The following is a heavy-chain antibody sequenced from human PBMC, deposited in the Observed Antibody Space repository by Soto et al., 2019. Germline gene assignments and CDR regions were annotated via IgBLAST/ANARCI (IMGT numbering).Heavy chain of an antibody. CDR1: GFTFSSYA. CDR3: ARARKGPMIGDAFDI. Sequence: PGGSLRLSCAASGFTFSSYAMSWVRQAPGKGLEWVSYISSSSSYTNYADSVKGRFTISRDNAKNSLYLQMNSLRAEDTAVYYCARARKGPMIGDAFDIWGQGTMVTVSS. D-gene: IGHD3-22*01. J-gene: IGHJ3*02. CDR2: ISSSSSYT. V-gene: IGHV3-11*06.